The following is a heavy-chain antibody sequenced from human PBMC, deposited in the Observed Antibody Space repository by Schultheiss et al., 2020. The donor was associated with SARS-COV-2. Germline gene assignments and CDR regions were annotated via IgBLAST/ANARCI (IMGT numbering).Heavy chain of an antibody. Sequence: VKVSCKASGYTFTTYGISWVRQAPGQGLEWMGIINPSGGSTSYAQKLQGRVTMTTDTSTSTAYMELRSLRSDDTAVYYCAREDSGCIDYWGQGTLVTVSS. CDR3: AREDSGCIDY. CDR1: GYTFTTYG. D-gene: IGHD5-12*01. V-gene: IGHV1-18*01. CDR2: INPSGGST. J-gene: IGHJ4*02.